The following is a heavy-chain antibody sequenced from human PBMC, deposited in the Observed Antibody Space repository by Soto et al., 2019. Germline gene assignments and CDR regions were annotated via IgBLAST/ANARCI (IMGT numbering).Heavy chain of an antibody. V-gene: IGHV3-64*01. Sequence: PGGSLRLSSAASGFTFSSYSMHWVRQAPGKGLEYVSAISSNGGTTSYANSVKGRFTISRDNSKNMLYLQMGSLRAEDMAVYYCGGYSGDGIWSWGQGTLVTVSS. CDR3: GGYSGDGIWS. J-gene: IGHJ5*02. CDR2: ISSNGGTT. D-gene: IGHD1-26*01. CDR1: GFTFSSYS.